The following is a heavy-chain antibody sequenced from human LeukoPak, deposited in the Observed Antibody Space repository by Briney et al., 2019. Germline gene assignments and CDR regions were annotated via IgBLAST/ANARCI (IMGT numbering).Heavy chain of an antibody. CDR2: INPNSGGT. CDR3: ARVRIAVAGKYYFDY. J-gene: IGHJ4*02. D-gene: IGHD6-19*01. CDR1: GYTFTGYY. V-gene: IGHV1-2*02. Sequence: ASVKVSCKASGYTFTGYYVHWVRQAPGQGLEWMGWINPNSGGTNYAQKFQDRVTMTRDTSISTAYMELSRLRSDDTAVYYCARVRIAVAGKYYFDYWGQGTLVTVSS.